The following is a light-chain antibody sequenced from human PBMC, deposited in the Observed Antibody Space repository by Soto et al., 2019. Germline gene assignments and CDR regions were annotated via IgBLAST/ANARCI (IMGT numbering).Light chain of an antibody. CDR3: QQYDSSWT. Sequence: EIVLTQSPGTLSLSPGDRATLSCRASQSVGGSSLAWYQQQPGQAPRLLIYGASSRATGIPDRFSGSGSGTDFTLTISRLEPEDFAVYYCQQYDSSWTFGQGTKVEI. V-gene: IGKV3-20*01. CDR1: QSVGGSS. J-gene: IGKJ1*01. CDR2: GAS.